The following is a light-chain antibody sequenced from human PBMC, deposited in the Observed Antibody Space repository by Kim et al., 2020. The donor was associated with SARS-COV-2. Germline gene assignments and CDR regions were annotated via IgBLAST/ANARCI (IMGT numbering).Light chain of an antibody. V-gene: IGKV3-11*01. J-gene: IGKJ2*01. CDR2: DAS. CDR3: QQRSNRPPVT. Sequence: LCPGDSDTLTYRASQSGSYCLTRYQQKPGQAPRLLIYDASNRAPGIPARFSARGSGTDFTLTISSLEPEDFAVYYWQQRSNRPPVTFGQGTKVEI. CDR1: QSGSYC.